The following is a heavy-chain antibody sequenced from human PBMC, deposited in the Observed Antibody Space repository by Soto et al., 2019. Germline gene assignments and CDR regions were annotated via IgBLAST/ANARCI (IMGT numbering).Heavy chain of an antibody. V-gene: IGHV4-30-4*01. Sequence: SETLSLTCTGSGGSISSGDNYWSWIRQPPGKGLEWIGNIYYSGSTYYNPSLKSRVSISVDTSRDQFSLKLSSVTAADTAVYYCARGPVVVVSAPYYSAYWGKGTRVTVSS. CDR1: GGSISSGDNY. D-gene: IGHD2-21*01. CDR3: ARGPVVVVSAPYYSAY. J-gene: IGHJ4*02. CDR2: IYYSGST.